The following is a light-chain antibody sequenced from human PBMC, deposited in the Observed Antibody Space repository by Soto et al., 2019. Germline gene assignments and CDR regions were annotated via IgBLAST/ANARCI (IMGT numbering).Light chain of an antibody. Sequence: DIQRTQSPSTLSASVGDRVTITCRPSQNVSTWLAWYQQKSGKAPKLLIYDVSNLESGVPSRFSGSGSGTEFSLTIRGLQPDDFATYYCQQYDSYRTFGQGTKVDIK. CDR1: QNVSTW. V-gene: IGKV1-5*01. J-gene: IGKJ1*01. CDR2: DVS. CDR3: QQYDSYRT.